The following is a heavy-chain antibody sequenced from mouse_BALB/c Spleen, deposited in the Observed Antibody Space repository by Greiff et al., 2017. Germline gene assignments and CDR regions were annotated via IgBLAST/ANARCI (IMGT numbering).Heavy chain of an antibody. CDR2: ISSGSSTI. V-gene: IGHV5-17*02. J-gene: IGHJ2*01. Sequence: DVQLVESGGGLVQPGGSRKLSCAASGFTFSSFGMHWVRQAPEKGLEWVAYISSGSSTIYYADTVKGRFTISRDNPKNTLFLQMTSLRSEDTAMYYCAISGGYDGGFDYWGQGTTLTVSS. D-gene: IGHD2-14*01. CDR3: AISGGYDGGFDY. CDR1: GFTFSSFG.